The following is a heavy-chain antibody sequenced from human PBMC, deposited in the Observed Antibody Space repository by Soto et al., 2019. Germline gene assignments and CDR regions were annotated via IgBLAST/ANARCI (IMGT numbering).Heavy chain of an antibody. V-gene: IGHV1-18*01. D-gene: IGHD3-9*01. CDR1: GYTFTSYG. CDR2: ISAYNGNT. Sequence: ASVKVSCTASGYTFTSYGISWVRQAPGQGLEWMGWISAYNGNTNYAQKLQGRVTMTTDTSTSTAYMELRSLRSDDTAVYYCARSYYDILTGLSNFSYFAYWGQGTLVTVSS. J-gene: IGHJ4*02. CDR3: ARSYYDILTGLSNFSYFAY.